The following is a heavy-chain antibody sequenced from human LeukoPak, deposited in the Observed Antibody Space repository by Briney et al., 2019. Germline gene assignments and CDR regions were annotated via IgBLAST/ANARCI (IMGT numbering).Heavy chain of an antibody. D-gene: IGHD5-18*01. CDR1: GGSISSYY. CDR2: IYYSGST. CDR3: ARGWDTAMVTAFDY. V-gene: IGHV4-59*01. Sequence: PSETLSLTCTVSGGSISSYYWSWIRQPPGKGLEWIGYIYYSGSTNYNPSLKSRVTISVDTSKNQFSLKLSSVTAADTAVYYCARGWDTAMVTAFDYWGQGTLVTVSS. J-gene: IGHJ4*02.